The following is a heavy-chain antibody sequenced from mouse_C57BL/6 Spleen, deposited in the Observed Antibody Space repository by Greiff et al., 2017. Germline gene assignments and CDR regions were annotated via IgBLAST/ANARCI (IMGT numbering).Heavy chain of an antibody. Sequence: QVQLQQSGAELVMPGASVKLSCKASGYTFTSYWMHWVKQRPGQGLEWIGEIDPSDSYTNYNQKFKGKSTLTVDKSSSTAYMQLSSLTSEDSAVYYCARRASNHWYFDVWGTGTTVTVSS. CDR1: GYTFTSYW. CDR3: ARRASNHWYFDV. V-gene: IGHV1-69*01. D-gene: IGHD2-5*01. J-gene: IGHJ1*03. CDR2: IDPSDSYT.